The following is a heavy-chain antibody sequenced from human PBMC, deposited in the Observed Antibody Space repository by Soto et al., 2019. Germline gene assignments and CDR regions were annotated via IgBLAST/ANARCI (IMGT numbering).Heavy chain of an antibody. CDR3: ARDRFSIGGWIHYYYYGMDV. CDR1: GFTFSSYG. Sequence: GGSLRLSCAASGFTFSSYGMHWVRQAPGKGLEWVAVIWYDGSNKYYADSVKGRFTISRDNSKNTLYLQMNSLRAEDTAVYYCARDRFSIGGWIHYYYYGMDVWGQGTTVTVSS. CDR2: IWYDGSNK. V-gene: IGHV3-33*01. D-gene: IGHD6-19*01. J-gene: IGHJ6*02.